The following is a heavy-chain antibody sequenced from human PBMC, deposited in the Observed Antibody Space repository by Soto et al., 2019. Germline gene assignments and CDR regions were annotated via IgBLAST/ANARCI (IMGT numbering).Heavy chain of an antibody. CDR2: IYYSGRT. CDR1: GGSINSAGYY. J-gene: IGHJ4*02. Sequence: QVQLQESGPGLVKPTQTLSLTCNVPGGSINSAGYYWSWIRQHPRKGLQWIGYIYYSGRTYYNPSLQRRVTISIDTSMPQFSLPLSSVTAADTAVYYCARVQTPFGIINVFDYWGQGTLVTVSS. CDR3: ARVQTPFGIINVFDY. D-gene: IGHD3-3*01. V-gene: IGHV4-31*03.